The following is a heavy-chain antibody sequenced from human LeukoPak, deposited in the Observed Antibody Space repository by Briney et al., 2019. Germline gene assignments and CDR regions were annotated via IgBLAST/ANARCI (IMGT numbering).Heavy chain of an antibody. Sequence: GGSLRLSCAASGFTFSSYAMSWVRQAPGKGLEWVSGISDSGDRAHYADSVKGRFTISRDNSKNTLYLQMNSLRAEDTAVYFCAKQTTCYSGSGVDYWGQGTLVTVSS. J-gene: IGHJ4*02. CDR2: ISDSGDRA. CDR3: AKQTTCYSGSGVDY. CDR1: GFTFSSYA. D-gene: IGHD3-10*01. V-gene: IGHV3-23*01.